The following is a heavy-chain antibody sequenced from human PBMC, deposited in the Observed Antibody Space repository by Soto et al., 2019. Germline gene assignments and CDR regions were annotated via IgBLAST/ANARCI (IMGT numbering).Heavy chain of an antibody. D-gene: IGHD2-8*01. V-gene: IGHV1-69*06. CDR3: ARGGDIVLMVYAMGYYGMDV. CDR2: IIPIFGTA. CDR1: GGTSSSYA. J-gene: IGHJ6*02. Sequence: SVKVSCKASGGTSSSYAISWVRQAPGQGLEWMGGIIPIFGTANYAQKFQGRVTITADKSTSTAYMELSSLRSEDTAVYYCARGGDIVLMVYAMGYYGMDVWGQGTTVTVSS.